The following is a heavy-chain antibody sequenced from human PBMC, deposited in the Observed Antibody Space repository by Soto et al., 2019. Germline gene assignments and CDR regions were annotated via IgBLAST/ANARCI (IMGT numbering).Heavy chain of an antibody. D-gene: IGHD1-26*01. CDR2: SRKKANSYNT. Sequence: EVQLVESGGGLVQPGGSLRLSCAASGFTFSDYYMDWVRQVPGKGLEWVGRSRKKANSYNTEYAASVKGRFSISRDGSKEPMYLQMNSLKTEDTAVYYCARDTGGSYDYWGQGALVTVSS. V-gene: IGHV3-72*01. J-gene: IGHJ4*02. CDR1: GFTFSDYY. CDR3: ARDTGGSYDY.